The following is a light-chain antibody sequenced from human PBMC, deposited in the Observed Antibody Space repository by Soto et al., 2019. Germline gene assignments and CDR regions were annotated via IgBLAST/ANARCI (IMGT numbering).Light chain of an antibody. J-gene: IGKJ1*01. CDR1: ESISNLH. Sequence: DIVLTQSPGTVSLSPGESATLSCRASESISNLHLAWYQQIPGQAPRLLIYATSYRATGIPNRFSGGGSGTDFTLTIDRLEPEDFAVYYCEQYAETTRTFGQGTTVEI. CDR3: EQYAETTRT. CDR2: ATS. V-gene: IGKV3-20*01.